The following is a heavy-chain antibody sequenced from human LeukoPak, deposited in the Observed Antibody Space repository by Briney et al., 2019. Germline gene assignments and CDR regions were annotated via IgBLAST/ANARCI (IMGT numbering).Heavy chain of an antibody. CDR2: INPSGGST. CDR1: GYTFTSYY. J-gene: IGHJ4*02. Sequence: GSSVKVSCKASGYTFTSYYMHWVRQAPGQGLEWMGIINPSGGSTSYAQKFQGRVTMTRDTSTSTVYMELSSLRSEDTAVYYCASLCSSTSCYPDWGQGTLVTVSS. V-gene: IGHV1-46*01. CDR3: ASLCSSTSCYPD. D-gene: IGHD2-2*01.